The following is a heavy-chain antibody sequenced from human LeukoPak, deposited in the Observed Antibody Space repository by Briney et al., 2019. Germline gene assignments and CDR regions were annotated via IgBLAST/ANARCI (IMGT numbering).Heavy chain of an antibody. CDR3: ARSEYQLLILAFDI. V-gene: IGHV4-30-4*01. CDR2: IYYSGST. CDR1: GGSISSGDYY. Sequence: RASETLSLTCTVSGGSISSGDYYWSWICQPPGKGLERIGYIYYSGSTYYNPSLKSRVTISVDTSKNQFSLKLSSVTAADTAVYYCARSEYQLLILAFDIWGQGTMVTVSS. D-gene: IGHD2-2*01. J-gene: IGHJ3*02.